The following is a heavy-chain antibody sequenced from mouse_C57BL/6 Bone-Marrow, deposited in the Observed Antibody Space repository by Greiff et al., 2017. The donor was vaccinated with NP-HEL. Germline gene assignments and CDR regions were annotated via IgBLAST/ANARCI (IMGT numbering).Heavy chain of an antibody. J-gene: IGHJ2*01. Sequence: VQLQQSGAELVRPGASVKLSCTASGFNIKDDYMHWVKQRPEQGLEWIGWIDPENGDTEYASKFQGKATITADTSSNTAYLQLSSLTSEDTAVYYCTTRAYYGSPYYFDYWGQGTTLTVSS. CDR2: IDPENGDT. CDR1: GFNIKDDY. V-gene: IGHV14-4*01. CDR3: TTRAYYGSPYYFDY. D-gene: IGHD1-1*01.